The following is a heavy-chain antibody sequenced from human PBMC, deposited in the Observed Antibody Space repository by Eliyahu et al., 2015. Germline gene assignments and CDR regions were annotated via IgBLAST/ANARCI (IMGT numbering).Heavy chain of an antibody. J-gene: IGHJ4*02. CDR2: IHYDGSVK. CDR1: GFTFSSHA. CDR3: AKEENALDY. Sequence: QVQLVESGGGVVQPGGSLXXSCAASGFTFSSHAMHWVRQAPGKGLEGVAFIHYDGSVKFYGDSVKGRFTISRDNSKGTLYLQMNSLRSEDTAIYYCAKEENALDYWGQGTLVTVSS. V-gene: IGHV3-30*02. D-gene: IGHD2-2*01.